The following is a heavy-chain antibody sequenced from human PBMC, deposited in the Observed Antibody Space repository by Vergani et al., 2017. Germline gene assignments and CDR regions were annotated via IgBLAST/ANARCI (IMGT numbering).Heavy chain of an antibody. Sequence: QVQLQQWGPGLAKPSQTLSLTCTVSGGSISSDGHYWSWIRQHPGRGLEWIGYIYYSGNTHYNPSLKSRVTISLDTSKNQFSLKLSSVTAADTAVYYCAGTLLAYFDYWGQGTLVTVSS. J-gene: IGHJ4*02. CDR3: AGTLLAYFDY. CDR2: IYYSGNT. D-gene: IGHD3-3*01. CDR1: GGSISSDGHY. V-gene: IGHV4-31*02.